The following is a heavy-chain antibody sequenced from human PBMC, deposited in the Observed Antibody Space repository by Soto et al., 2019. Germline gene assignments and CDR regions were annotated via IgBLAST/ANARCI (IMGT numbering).Heavy chain of an antibody. D-gene: IGHD3-22*01. CDR3: AKSVGPSGYSSE. Sequence: PGGSLRLSCTASGFTFDDYAMQWVRQAPGKGLEWVSSISWNSGSIGYADSVKGRFTISRDSAKNSVYLQMNSLRAEDTALYHCAKSVGPSGYSSEWGQGTLVTVSS. V-gene: IGHV3-9*01. CDR2: ISWNSGSI. CDR1: GFTFDDYA. J-gene: IGHJ4*02.